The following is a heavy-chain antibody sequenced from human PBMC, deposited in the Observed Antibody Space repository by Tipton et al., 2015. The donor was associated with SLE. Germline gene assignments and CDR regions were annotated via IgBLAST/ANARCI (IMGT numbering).Heavy chain of an antibody. Sequence: TLSLTCTVSGASINNNDYLWTWVRQHPGKGLEWIGYIYDTGSSSYNPSLRSRLTMSVDTSKNQFSLRLSSVTAADTAVYYCARGGLTYGYYYYMDVWGKGTTVTVSS. D-gene: IGHD2-21*02. CDR1: GASINNNDYL. J-gene: IGHJ6*03. V-gene: IGHV4-31*03. CDR2: IYDTGSS. CDR3: ARGGLTYGYYYYMDV.